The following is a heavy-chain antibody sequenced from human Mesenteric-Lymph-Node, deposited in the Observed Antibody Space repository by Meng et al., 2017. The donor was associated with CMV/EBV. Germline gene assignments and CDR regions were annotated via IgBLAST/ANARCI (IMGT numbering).Heavy chain of an antibody. CDR3: ARESPTFFHY. V-gene: IGHV5-51*01. CDR2: INPGDSAT. CDR1: GYTFSTYW. Sequence: GGSLRLSCKGSGYTFSTYWIAWVRQMPGRGLEWMGIINPGDSATRYSPSFQGQVTMSVDKSISTAYLHWSGLRASDTALYYCARESPTFFHYWGQGTLVTVSS. J-gene: IGHJ4*02. D-gene: IGHD3-16*01.